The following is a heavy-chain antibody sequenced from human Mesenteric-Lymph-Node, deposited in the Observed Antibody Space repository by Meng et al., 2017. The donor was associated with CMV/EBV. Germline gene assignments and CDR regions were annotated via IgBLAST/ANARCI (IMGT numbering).Heavy chain of an antibody. Sequence: SVKVSCKASGDTFNGLTISWVRQAPGQGLEWMGRVIPILDEANYPQKFQGRVTITADKSTSTAYMELSSLRYEDTAVYYCATYSNLRAHAMDVWGQGTTVTVSS. D-gene: IGHD3-10*01. CDR3: ATYSNLRAHAMDV. V-gene: IGHV1-69*02. J-gene: IGHJ6*02. CDR2: VIPILDEA. CDR1: GDTFNGLT.